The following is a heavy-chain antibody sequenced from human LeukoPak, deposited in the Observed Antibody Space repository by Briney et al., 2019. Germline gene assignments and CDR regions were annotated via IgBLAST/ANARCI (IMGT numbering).Heavy chain of an antibody. V-gene: IGHV1-69*05. J-gene: IGHJ5*02. D-gene: IGHD3-22*01. Sequence: ASVKVSCKASGGTFSSYAISWVRQAPGQGLEWMGGIIPIFGTANYAQKFQGRVTITTDESTSTAYMELSSLRSEDTAVYYCARLYDSSGSTYDNWFDPWGQGTLVTVSS. CDR2: IIPIFGTA. CDR3: ARLYDSSGSTYDNWFDP. CDR1: GGTFSSYA.